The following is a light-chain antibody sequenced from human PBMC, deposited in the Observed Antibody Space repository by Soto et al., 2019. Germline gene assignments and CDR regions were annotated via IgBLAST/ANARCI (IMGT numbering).Light chain of an antibody. J-gene: IGLJ2*01. V-gene: IGLV2-14*03. CDR3: SSYTSNTTVL. CDR1: SRDVGGYNF. Sequence: QSVLTQPASVSGSPGQSITISCTGTSRDVGGYNFVSWYQQHPGIAPKLVIYDVINRPSGVSNRFSGSKSGNTASLTISGLQTDDEADYYCSSYTSNTTVLFGGGTKLTVL. CDR2: DVI.